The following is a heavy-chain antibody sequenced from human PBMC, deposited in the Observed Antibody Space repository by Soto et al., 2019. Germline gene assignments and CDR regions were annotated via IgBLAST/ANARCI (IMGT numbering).Heavy chain of an antibody. CDR2: IYYSGST. CDR1: GGSISSGGYY. V-gene: IGHV4-31*03. J-gene: IGHJ5*02. Sequence: SETLCLTCTVSGGSISSGGYYWSWIRQHPGKGLEWIGYIYYSGSTYYNPSLKSRVTISVDTSKNQFSLKLSSVTAADTAVYYCARVGSVEKAYYDFWSGYYGNWFDPWGQGTLVTVSS. D-gene: IGHD3-3*01. CDR3: ARVGSVEKAYYDFWSGYYGNWFDP.